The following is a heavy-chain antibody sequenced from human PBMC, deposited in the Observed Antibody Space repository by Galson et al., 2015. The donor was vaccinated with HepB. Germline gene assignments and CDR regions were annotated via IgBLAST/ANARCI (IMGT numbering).Heavy chain of an antibody. CDR2: IWYDGSNK. CDR1: GFTFSSYG. D-gene: IGHD3-22*01. J-gene: IGHJ4*02. Sequence: SLRLCCAACGFTFSSYGMHWVRQAPAKGLEWVAVIWYDGSNKYYADSVKGRFTISRDNSKNTLYLQMNSLRAEDTAVYYCARANSSGYDYWGQGTLVTVSS. CDR3: ARANSSGYDY. V-gene: IGHV3-33*01.